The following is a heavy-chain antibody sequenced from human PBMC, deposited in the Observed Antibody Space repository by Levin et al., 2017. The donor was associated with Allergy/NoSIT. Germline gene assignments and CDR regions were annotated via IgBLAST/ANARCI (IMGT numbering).Heavy chain of an antibody. V-gene: IGHV5-51*01. D-gene: IGHD2/OR15-2a*01. J-gene: IGHJ4*02. CDR3: ASLRGPYLEYGYFDY. CDR2: IYPGDSDT. CDR1: GYSFTSYW. Sequence: GESLKISCKGSGYSFTSYWIGWVRQMPGKGLEWMGIIYPGDSDTRYSPSFQGQVTISADKSISTAYLQWSSLKASDTAMYYCASLRGPYLEYGYFDYWGQGTLVTVSS.